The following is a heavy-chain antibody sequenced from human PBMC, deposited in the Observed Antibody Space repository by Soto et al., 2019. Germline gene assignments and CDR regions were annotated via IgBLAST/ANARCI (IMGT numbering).Heavy chain of an antibody. Sequence: GGSLRLSCAASGFTFSSYAMHWVRQAPGKGLEWVAVISYDGSNKYYADSVKGRFTISRDNSKNTLYLQMNSLRAEDTAVYYCARDLSARSIAARTYYYGMDVWGLFYNWGQGTLVTVSS. CDR3: ARDLSARSIAARTYYYGMDVWGLFYN. CDR1: GFTFSSYA. J-gene: IGHJ4*02. CDR2: ISYDGSNK. V-gene: IGHV3-30-3*01. D-gene: IGHD6-6*01.